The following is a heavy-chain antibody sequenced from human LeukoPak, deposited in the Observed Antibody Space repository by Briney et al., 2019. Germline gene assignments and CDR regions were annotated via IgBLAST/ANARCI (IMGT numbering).Heavy chain of an antibody. J-gene: IGHJ6*03. CDR1: GYTFTSYG. D-gene: IGHD3-3*01. Sequence: ASVKVSCKASGYTFTSYGISWVRQAPGQGLEWMGWISAYNGNTNYAQKLQGRVTMTTDTSTSTAYMELRSLGSDDTAVYYCARQISYYDFWSGYDRHYYMDVWGKGTTVTVSS. CDR2: ISAYNGNT. CDR3: ARQISYYDFWSGYDRHYYMDV. V-gene: IGHV1-18*01.